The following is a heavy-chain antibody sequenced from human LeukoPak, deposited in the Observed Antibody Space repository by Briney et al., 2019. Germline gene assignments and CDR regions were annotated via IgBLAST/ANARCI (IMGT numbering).Heavy chain of an antibody. Sequence: GGSLRLSCGASGFTFDNYALNWVRQAPGKGLEWVSNISGRGGSTYYADSVKGRFTISRGNAKNTLYLQMNNLRAEDTAVYYCAKDSGIPARGKVEYFQDWGQGTLVTVSS. CDR3: AKDSGIPARGKVEYFQD. CDR1: GFTFDNYA. J-gene: IGHJ1*01. CDR2: ISGRGGST. D-gene: IGHD6-13*01. V-gene: IGHV3-23*01.